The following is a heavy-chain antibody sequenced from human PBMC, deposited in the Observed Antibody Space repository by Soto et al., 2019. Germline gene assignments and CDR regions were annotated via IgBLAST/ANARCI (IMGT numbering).Heavy chain of an antibody. CDR2: ISYDGSNK. CDR1: GFTFSSYA. Sequence: GGSLRLSCAASGFTFSSYAMHWVRQAPGKGLEWVAVISYDGSNKYYADSVKGRFTISRDNSKNTLYLQMNSLRAEDTAVYYCARDEQQLAIDYWGQGTLVTVPQ. J-gene: IGHJ4*02. V-gene: IGHV3-30-3*01. D-gene: IGHD6-13*01. CDR3: ARDEQQLAIDY.